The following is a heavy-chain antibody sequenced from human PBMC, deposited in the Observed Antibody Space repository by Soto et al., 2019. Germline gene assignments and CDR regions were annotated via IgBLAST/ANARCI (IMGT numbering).Heavy chain of an antibody. CDR3: ARSGHYYYYMDV. Sequence: QVQLQQWGAGLLKPSETLSLTCAVYGGSFSGYYWSWIRQPPGKGLEWIGEINHSGSTNYNPSLKSRVTISVDTSKHQFSLKLSSVTAADTAVYYCARSGHYYYYMDVWGKGTTVTVSS. CDR1: GGSFSGYY. J-gene: IGHJ6*03. D-gene: IGHD6-25*01. CDR2: INHSGST. V-gene: IGHV4-34*01.